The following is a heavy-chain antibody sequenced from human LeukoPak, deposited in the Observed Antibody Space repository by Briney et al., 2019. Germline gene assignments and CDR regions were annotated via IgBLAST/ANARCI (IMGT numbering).Heavy chain of an antibody. V-gene: IGHV4-4*09. CDR2: IYTSGST. D-gene: IGHD2-21*02. CDR1: GGSISNYY. Sequence: PSETLSLTCTVSGGSISNYYWSWIRQPPGKGLEWIGYIYTSGSTNYNPSLENRVTISVDTSKNHFSLKLSSVTAADTAVYYCARTVVVTAIHFFDYWGQGTLVTVSS. J-gene: IGHJ4*02. CDR3: ARTVVVTAIHFFDY.